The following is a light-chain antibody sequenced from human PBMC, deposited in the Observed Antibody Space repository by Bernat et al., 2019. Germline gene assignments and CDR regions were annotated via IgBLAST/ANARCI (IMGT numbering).Light chain of an antibody. CDR3: QQANSFPPK. CDR1: QTISYY. V-gene: IGKV1-39*01. J-gene: IGKJ4*01. CDR2: GAS. Sequence: DIQMTQSPSSLSASVGDRVTITCRTSQTISYYLNWYQQKPGKAPTLLIYGASTLQSGVPSRFSGSGSGTDFTLTISSLQPEDFATYYCQQANSFPPKFGGGTKVEIK.